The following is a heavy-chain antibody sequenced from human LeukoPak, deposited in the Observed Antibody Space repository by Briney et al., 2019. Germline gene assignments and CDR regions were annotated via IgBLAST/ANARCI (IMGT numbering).Heavy chain of an antibody. J-gene: IGHJ4*02. Sequence: GGSLRLSCAASGFTFSSYEMNWVRQAPGKGLEWVSYISSSGSTIYYADSVKGRFTISRDNAKNSLYLQMNSLRVEDTGIYYCSRDPRSLDYWGQGALVTVSS. V-gene: IGHV3-48*03. CDR1: GFTFSSYE. CDR3: SRDPRSLDY. CDR2: ISSSGSTI.